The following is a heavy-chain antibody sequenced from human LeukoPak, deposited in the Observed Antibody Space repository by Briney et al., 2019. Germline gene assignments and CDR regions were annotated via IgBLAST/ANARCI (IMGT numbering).Heavy chain of an antibody. CDR2: FYHNGNT. CDR3: ARVLKWFGVDAFDI. J-gene: IGHJ3*02. D-gene: IGHD3-10*01. V-gene: IGHV4-38-2*01. Sequence: SETLSLTCAVSGFSISSGYYWGWIRQPPGKGLEWIGSFYHNGNTYYNPSLKSRVTISVDTSKNQFSLKLSSVAAADTAVYYCARVLKWFGVDAFDIWGQRTMVTVSS. CDR1: GFSISSGYY.